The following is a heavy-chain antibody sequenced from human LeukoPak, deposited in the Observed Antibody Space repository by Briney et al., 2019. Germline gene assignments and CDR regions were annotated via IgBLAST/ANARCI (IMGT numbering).Heavy chain of an antibody. J-gene: IGHJ4*02. CDR2: IYTSGST. D-gene: IGHD3-16*01. CDR1: GGSISSYY. Sequence: SETLSLTCTVSGGSISSYYWSWIRQPAGKGLEWIGRIYTSGSTNYNPSLKSRVTMSVDTSKNQFSLKLSSVTAADTAVYYCARDRDRRLGGGVYYFDYWGQGTLVTVSS. CDR3: ARDRDRRLGGGVYYFDY. V-gene: IGHV4-4*07.